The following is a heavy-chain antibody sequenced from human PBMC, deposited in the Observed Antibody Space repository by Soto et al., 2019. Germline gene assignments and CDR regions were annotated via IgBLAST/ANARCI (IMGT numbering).Heavy chain of an antibody. J-gene: IGHJ6*02. Sequence: GGSLRLSCAASGFTFSSYWMSWVRQAPGKGLEWVSALSGSGSSTYYADSVKGRFTISRDNLKNTVSLQMNNLTAEDTAVYYCAKGGVTRSYYYAMDVWGQGTTVTVSS. V-gene: IGHV3-23*01. CDR3: AKGGVTRSYYYAMDV. CDR2: LSGSGSST. CDR1: GFTFSSYW.